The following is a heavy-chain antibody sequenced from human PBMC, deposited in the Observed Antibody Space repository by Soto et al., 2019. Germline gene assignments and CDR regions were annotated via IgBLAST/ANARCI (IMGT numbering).Heavy chain of an antibody. V-gene: IGHV1-69*13. CDR2: IIPIFGTA. J-gene: IGHJ6*02. CDR1: VCTFSSYA. D-gene: IGHD2-21*02. CDR3: ARRPLAYCGGDCYSETYYYYGMDV. Sequence: SVKVSCKASVCTFSSYAISWVRQAPGQGLEWMGGIIPIFGTANYAQKFQGRVTITADESTSTAYMELSSLRSEDTAVYYCARRPLAYCGGDCYSETYYYYGMDVWGQGTTVTVSS.